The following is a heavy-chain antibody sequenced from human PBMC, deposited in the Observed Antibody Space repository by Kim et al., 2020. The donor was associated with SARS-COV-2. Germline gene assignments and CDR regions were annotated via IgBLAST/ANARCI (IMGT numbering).Heavy chain of an antibody. CDR2: INHSGST. Sequence: SETLSLTCAVYGGSFSGYYWSWIRQPPGKGLEWIGEINHSGSTNYNPSLKSRVTISVDTSKNQFSLKLSSVTAADTAVYYCARGPIAARPRNWYFDLWGRGTLVTVSS. J-gene: IGHJ2*01. CDR3: ARGPIAARPRNWYFDL. D-gene: IGHD6-6*01. V-gene: IGHV4-34*01. CDR1: GGSFSGYY.